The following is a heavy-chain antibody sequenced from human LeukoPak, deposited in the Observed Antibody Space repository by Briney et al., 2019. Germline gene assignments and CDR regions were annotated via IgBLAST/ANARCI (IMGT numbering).Heavy chain of an antibody. CDR2: INSDGSTI. V-gene: IGHV3-74*01. CDR3: ARDNAYSSGWDFDY. D-gene: IGHD6-19*01. CDR1: GFTLRSYW. J-gene: IGHJ4*02. Sequence: GGALRLSRAASGFTLRSYWVHRVRPTPGKGGVWVSPINSDGSTISYADSVKGRFTISRDNAKNTLYLQMNSLGAEDTAVYYCARDNAYSSGWDFDYWGQGTLVTVSS.